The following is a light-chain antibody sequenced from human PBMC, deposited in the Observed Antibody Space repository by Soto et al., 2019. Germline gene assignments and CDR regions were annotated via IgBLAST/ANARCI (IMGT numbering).Light chain of an antibody. V-gene: IGLV3-25*03. CDR2: KDS. CDR1: ALPKQY. J-gene: IGLJ2*01. CDR3: QSADSNSTHVL. Sequence: SYELTQPPSVSVSPGQTARITCSGDALPKQYAYWYQQKPGQAPVLVIYKDSERPSGIPERFSGSSSGTTVTLTISGVQAEDEADYYCQSADSNSTHVLYGGGTKLTVL.